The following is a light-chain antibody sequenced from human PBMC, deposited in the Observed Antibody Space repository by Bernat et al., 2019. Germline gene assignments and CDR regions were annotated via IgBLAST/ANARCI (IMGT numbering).Light chain of an antibody. CDR3: QQYYSSPRT. V-gene: IGKV3-20*01. CDR1: QSVSSTY. CDR2: GAS. J-gene: IGKJ4*01. Sequence: EIVLTQSPGTLSLSPGERATLSCSASQSVSSTYLAWYQQKPGQAPRLLIYGASNRATGIPDRFSGSGSGTDFTLTISRLEPEDFAVYYCQQYYSSPRTFGGGTKVEIK.